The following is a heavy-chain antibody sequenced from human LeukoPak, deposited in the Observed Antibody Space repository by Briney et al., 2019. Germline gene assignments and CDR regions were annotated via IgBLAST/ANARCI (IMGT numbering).Heavy chain of an antibody. Sequence: ASVKVSCKASGYTFTSYGISWVRQAPGQGLEWMGWISAYNGNTNYAQKLQGRVTMTTDTSTSTAYMELRSLRSDDTAVYYCARVLYYDFWSGYYYMDVWGKGTTVTVSS. CDR3: ARVLYYDFWSGYYYMDV. V-gene: IGHV1-18*01. CDR2: ISAYNGNT. J-gene: IGHJ6*03. CDR1: GYTFTSYG. D-gene: IGHD3-3*01.